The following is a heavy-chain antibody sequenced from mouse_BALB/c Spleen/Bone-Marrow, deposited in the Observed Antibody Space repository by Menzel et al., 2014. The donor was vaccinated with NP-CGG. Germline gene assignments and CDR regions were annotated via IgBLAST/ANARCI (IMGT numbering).Heavy chain of an antibody. Sequence: VQGEESGAELARPGASVKMSCKASGYTFTNYTMQWIRQRPGQGLEWIGYIVPSSDYTNYNLNFKDKATLTADKSSSTTYMHLYSLTSEDFAVYYCAREARTGAWFAYWGQGTLVTVSA. CDR3: AREARTGAWFAY. CDR2: IVPSSDYT. D-gene: IGHD4-1*01. J-gene: IGHJ3*01. V-gene: IGHV1-4*01. CDR1: GYTFTNYT.